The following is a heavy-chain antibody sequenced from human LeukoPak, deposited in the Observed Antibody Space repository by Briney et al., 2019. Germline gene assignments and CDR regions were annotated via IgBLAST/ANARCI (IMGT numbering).Heavy chain of an antibody. CDR3: TRGGSSWFPYYFDY. V-gene: IGHV3-49*04. J-gene: IGHJ4*02. CDR2: IRSKAYGGTT. CDR1: GFTFGDYG. D-gene: IGHD6-13*01. Sequence: PGGSLRLSCTASGFTFGDYGMSWVRQAPGKGLEWVGFIRSKAYGGTTEYAASVKGRFTISRDDSKSIAYLQMNSLKTEDTAVYYCTRGGSSWFPYYFDYWGQGTLVTVSS.